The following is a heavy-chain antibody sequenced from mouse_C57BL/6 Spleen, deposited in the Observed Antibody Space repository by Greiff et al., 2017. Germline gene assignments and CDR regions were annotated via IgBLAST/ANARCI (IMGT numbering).Heavy chain of an antibody. Sequence: QVQLQQPGAELVRPGSSVKLSCKASGYTFTSYWMHWVKQRPIQGLEWIGNIDPSDSETHYNQKFKDKATLTVDKSSSTAYMQLSSLTSEYSAVYYCAPNYYGSSYWYFDVWGTGTTVTVSS. CDR2: IDPSDSET. CDR3: APNYYGSSYWYFDV. D-gene: IGHD1-1*01. J-gene: IGHJ1*03. V-gene: IGHV1-52*01. CDR1: GYTFTSYW.